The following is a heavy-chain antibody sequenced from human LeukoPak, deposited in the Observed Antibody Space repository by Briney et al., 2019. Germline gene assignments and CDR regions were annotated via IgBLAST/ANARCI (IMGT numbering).Heavy chain of an antibody. V-gene: IGHV1-18*01. D-gene: IGHD6-13*01. CDR1: GYTFTTYG. CDR3: ARALRAYSSSWYSPVDC. CDR2: ISGYNGNT. J-gene: IGHJ4*02. Sequence: ASVKVSCRASGYTFTTYGISWVRQAPGQGLEWMGWISGYNGNTNYAQKFQGRVTITADESTSTAYMELSSLRSEDTAVYYCARALRAYSSSWYSPVDCWGQGTLVTVSS.